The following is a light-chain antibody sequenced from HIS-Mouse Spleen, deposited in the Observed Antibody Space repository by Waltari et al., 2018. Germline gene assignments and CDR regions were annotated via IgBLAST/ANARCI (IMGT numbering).Light chain of an antibody. Sequence: SYELTQPPSVSVSPGQTARITCSGDALPKKYAYWDQQKLGQAPVLVIYEDSKRPAGIPERFSGSSSGTMATLTISGAQVEDEADYYCYSTDSSGNHRVFGGGTKLTVL. CDR1: ALPKKY. CDR2: EDS. CDR3: YSTDSSGNHRV. V-gene: IGLV3-10*01. J-gene: IGLJ2*01.